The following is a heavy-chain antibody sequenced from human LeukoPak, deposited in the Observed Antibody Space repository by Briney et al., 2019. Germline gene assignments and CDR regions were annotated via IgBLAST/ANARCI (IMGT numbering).Heavy chain of an antibody. CDR1: GFSFSNYA. CDR2: ISSNGDST. CDR3: ARFSAATDDC. D-gene: IGHD1-26*01. J-gene: IGHJ6*02. V-gene: IGHV3-64*01. Sequence: GGSLRLSCAASGFSFSNYAMHWVRQAPGKGLEYVSAISSNGDSTYYANSVKGRFTVSRDNSKNTLYLQMGSLRAEDMAVYYCARFSAATDDCWGQGTTVTVSS.